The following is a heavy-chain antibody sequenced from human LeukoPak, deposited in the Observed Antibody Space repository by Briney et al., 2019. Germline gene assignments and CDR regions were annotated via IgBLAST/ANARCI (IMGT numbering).Heavy chain of an antibody. V-gene: IGHV3-20*04. D-gene: IGHD6-19*01. Sequence: GGSLRLSCAASGFTVSSNYMSWVRQAPGKGLEWVSGINWNGGSTGYADSVKGRFTISRDNAKNSLYLQMNSLRAEDTALYYCARDIAVAGKTHYFDYWGQGTLVTVSS. CDR1: GFTVSSNY. J-gene: IGHJ4*02. CDR3: ARDIAVAGKTHYFDY. CDR2: INWNGGST.